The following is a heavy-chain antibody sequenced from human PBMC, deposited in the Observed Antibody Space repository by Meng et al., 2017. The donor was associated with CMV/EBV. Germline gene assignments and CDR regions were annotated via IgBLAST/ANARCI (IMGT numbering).Heavy chain of an antibody. J-gene: IGHJ4*02. CDR3: AKLDGAAAEY. CDR2: IRYDGSNK. Sequence: GGSLRLSCAASGFTFSSYGMRWVRQAPGKGLEWVAFIRYDGSNKYYADSVKGRFTISRDNSKNTLYLQMNSLRAEDTAVYYCAKLDGAAAEYWGQGTLVTVSS. CDR1: GFTFSSYG. V-gene: IGHV3-30*02. D-gene: IGHD6-13*01.